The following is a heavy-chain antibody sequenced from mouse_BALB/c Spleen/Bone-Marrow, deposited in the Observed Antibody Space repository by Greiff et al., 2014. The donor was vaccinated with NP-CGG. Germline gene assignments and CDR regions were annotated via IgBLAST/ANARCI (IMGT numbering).Heavy chain of an antibody. Sequence: QVQLQQSGAELVRPGTSVKVSCKASGYAFTNYLIEWVKQRPGQGLEWIGMINPGSGGTNYNEKFKGKATLTADKSSSTAYMQLCSLTSDDSAVYFCARRDGSYFDYWGQGTTLTVSS. CDR2: INPGSGGT. V-gene: IGHV1-54*01. D-gene: IGHD3-3*01. CDR3: ARRDGSYFDY. CDR1: GYAFTNYL. J-gene: IGHJ2*01.